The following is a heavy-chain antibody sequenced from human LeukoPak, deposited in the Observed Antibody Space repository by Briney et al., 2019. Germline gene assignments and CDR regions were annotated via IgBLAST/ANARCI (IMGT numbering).Heavy chain of an antibody. CDR2: ISTYTGNT. Sequence: ASVKVSCKASDYTFTSYGISWVRQAPGQGLEWMGWISTYTGNTKYTQKLQGRVTMTADTSTRTAYMELRSLTSDDTAVYYCARGWIEMATVYFDYWGQGTLVSVSS. J-gene: IGHJ4*02. V-gene: IGHV1-18*01. CDR3: ARGWIEMATVYFDY. D-gene: IGHD5-24*01. CDR1: DYTFTSYG.